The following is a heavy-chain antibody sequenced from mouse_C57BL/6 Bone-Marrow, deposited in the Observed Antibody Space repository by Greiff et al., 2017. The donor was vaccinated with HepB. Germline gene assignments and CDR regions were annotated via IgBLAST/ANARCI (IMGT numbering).Heavy chain of an antibody. J-gene: IGHJ2*01. Sequence: EVNLVESGGGLVQPGGSMKLSCVASGFTFSNYWMNWVRQSPEKGLEWVAQIRLKSDNYATHYAESVKGRFTISRDDSKSSVYLQMNNLRAEDTGIYYCTGGTTVVATDYWGQGTTLTVSS. CDR2: IRLKSDNYAT. CDR1: GFTFSNYW. CDR3: TGGTTVVATDY. D-gene: IGHD1-1*01. V-gene: IGHV6-3*01.